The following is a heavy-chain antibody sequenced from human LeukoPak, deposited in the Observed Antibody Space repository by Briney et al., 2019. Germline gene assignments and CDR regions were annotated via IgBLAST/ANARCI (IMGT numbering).Heavy chain of an antibody. CDR1: GYSFTSYW. J-gene: IGHJ3*02. D-gene: IGHD3-10*01. CDR3: ASGLLWFGELPDAFDI. V-gene: IGHV5-51*01. Sequence: GESLKISCKGSGYSFTSYWIGWVRQMPGKGLEWMGIIYPGDSDTRYSPSFQGQVTISADKSISTAYLQWSSLKASDTAMYCCASGLLWFGELPDAFDIWGQGTMVTVSS. CDR2: IYPGDSDT.